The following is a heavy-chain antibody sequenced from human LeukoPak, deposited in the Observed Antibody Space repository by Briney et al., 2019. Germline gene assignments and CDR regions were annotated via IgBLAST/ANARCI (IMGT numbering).Heavy chain of an antibody. J-gene: IGHJ4*02. D-gene: IGHD6-13*01. CDR3: ATGIAAAGGFNY. V-gene: IGHV3-23*01. CDR2: ISATGGST. Sequence: PGGSLRLSCVASGFIFSSYAMNWVRQAPGKGLEWVSVISATGGSTYYADSVKGRFTISRDNSKNTLYLQMNSLRAEDTAVYYCATGIAAAGGFNYWGQGTQVTVSS. CDR1: GFIFSSYA.